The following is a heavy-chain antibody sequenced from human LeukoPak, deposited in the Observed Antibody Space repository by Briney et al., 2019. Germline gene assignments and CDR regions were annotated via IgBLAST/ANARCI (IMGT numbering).Heavy chain of an antibody. V-gene: IGHV3-7*03. J-gene: IGHJ4*02. CDR1: GFNYNTYW. CDR3: TRDYRGTFDY. Sequence: GGSLRLSCVASGFNYNTYWMSWVRQAPGRGLEWVANIKQDGSEKNYVDSVKGRFTISRDNAKNSLYLQMNSLRAEDTAIYYCTRDYRGTFDYWGQGTLVAVSS. CDR2: IKQDGSEK. D-gene: IGHD1-26*01.